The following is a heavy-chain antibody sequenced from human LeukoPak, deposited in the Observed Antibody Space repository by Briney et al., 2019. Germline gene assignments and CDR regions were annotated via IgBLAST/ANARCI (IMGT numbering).Heavy chain of an antibody. D-gene: IGHD1-26*01. J-gene: IGHJ4*02. V-gene: IGHV4-61*08. CDR3: AMEWELPTRGFDY. CDR2: MHYSGTT. Sequence: SETLSLTCSVSGGSISGGSISGYHWSWIRQPPGKGLELIAYMHYSGTTHYNPSLKSRVTISVDTSKNQFSLKLSSVTAADTAVYYCAMEWELPTRGFDYWGQGTLVTVSS. CDR1: GGSISGGSISGYH.